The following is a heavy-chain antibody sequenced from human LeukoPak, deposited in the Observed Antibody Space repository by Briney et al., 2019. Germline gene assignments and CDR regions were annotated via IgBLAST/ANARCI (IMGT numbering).Heavy chain of an antibody. J-gene: IGHJ4*02. V-gene: IGHV3-48*01. CDR3: ARGFYTPDY. CDR1: GFTFSNYG. Sequence: QPGGSLRLSCAASGFTFSNYGMNWVRQAPGRGLEWVSYISTGSTTISYADSVKGRFTISRDNAKSSLYLEMNSLRAEDTAMYYCARGFYTPDYWGQGTLVTVSS. CDR2: ISTGSTTI.